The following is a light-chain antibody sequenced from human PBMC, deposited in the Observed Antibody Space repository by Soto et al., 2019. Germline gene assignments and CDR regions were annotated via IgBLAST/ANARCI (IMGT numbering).Light chain of an antibody. V-gene: IGLV1-51*01. CDR1: SSSIGSNF. CDR3: GTWDSTLSAYV. J-gene: IGLJ1*01. Sequence: QSVLTQPPSVSAAPGQKVTISCSGSSSSIGSNFVSWYQQLPGTAPKLLIYDNNKRPSGIPDRFSGSKSGTSATLGITGLQTGDEADYYCGTWDSTLSAYVFGTGTKLTVL. CDR2: DNN.